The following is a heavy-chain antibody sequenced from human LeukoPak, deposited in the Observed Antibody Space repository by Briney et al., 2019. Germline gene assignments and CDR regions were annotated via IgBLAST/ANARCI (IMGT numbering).Heavy chain of an antibody. J-gene: IGHJ4*02. CDR3: AGGPPNWGYDY. V-gene: IGHV1-8*01. CDR1: GYTFTSYD. D-gene: IGHD7-27*01. Sequence: ASVKVSCKASGYTFTSYDFNWVRQATGQRPEWMGWMSPNSGDTGYAQKFQDGVTMTRNTSISTAYMELSSLRSGDTAVYYCAGGPPNWGYDYWGPGTLVTVSS. CDR2: MSPNSGDT.